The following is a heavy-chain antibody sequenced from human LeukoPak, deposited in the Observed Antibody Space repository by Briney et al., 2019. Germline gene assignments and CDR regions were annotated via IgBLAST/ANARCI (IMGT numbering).Heavy chain of an antibody. V-gene: IGHV3-30-3*01. CDR2: ISYDGSNK. D-gene: IGHD6-13*01. CDR1: GFTFSSYA. CDR3: ARDVTTRWYALDY. Sequence: SGGSLRLSCAASGFTFSSYAMHWVRQAPGKGLEWVAVISYDGSNKYYADSVKGRFTISGDNSKNTLYLQMNSLRAEDTAVYYCARDVTTRWYALDYWGQGTLVTVSS. J-gene: IGHJ4*02.